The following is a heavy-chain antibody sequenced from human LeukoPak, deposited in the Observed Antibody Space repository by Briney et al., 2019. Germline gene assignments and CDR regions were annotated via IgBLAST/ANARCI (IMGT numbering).Heavy chain of an antibody. J-gene: IGHJ4*02. CDR2: IYTSGST. V-gene: IGHV4-61*02. CDR1: GGSISSGSYY. D-gene: IGHD3-10*01. CDR3: ARVLYYYGSGSYYMGGFDY. Sequence: SETLSLTCTVSGGSISSGSYYWSWIRQPAGKGLEWIGRIYTSGSTNYNPSFKSRVTISVDTSKNQFSLKLSSVTAADTAVYYCARVLYYYGSGSYYMGGFDYWGQGTLVTVSS.